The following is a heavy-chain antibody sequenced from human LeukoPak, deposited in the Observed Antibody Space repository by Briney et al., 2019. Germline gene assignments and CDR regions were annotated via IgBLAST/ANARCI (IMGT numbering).Heavy chain of an antibody. Sequence: SVKVSCKASGGTFSSYAISWVRRAPGQGLEWMGGIIPIFGTANYAQKFQGRVTITADESTSTAYMELSSLRSEDTAVYYCARVPYKSNWFDPWGQGTLVTVSS. J-gene: IGHJ5*02. V-gene: IGHV1-69*13. CDR1: GGTFSSYA. D-gene: IGHD1-14*01. CDR3: ARVPYKSNWFDP. CDR2: IIPIFGTA.